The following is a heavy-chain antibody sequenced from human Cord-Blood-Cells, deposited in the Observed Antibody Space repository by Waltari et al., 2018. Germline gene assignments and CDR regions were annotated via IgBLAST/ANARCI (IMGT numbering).Heavy chain of an antibody. CDR1: GFTFSSYG. Sequence: QVQLVESGGGVVQPGRSLRLSCAASGFTFSSYGMHWVRQAPGKGLDWLAVISYDGSNKYYADSVKGRFTISRDNSKNTLYLQMNSLRAEDTAVYYCAKDGKGGSYFDYWGQGTLVTVSS. J-gene: IGHJ4*02. D-gene: IGHD1-26*01. CDR2: ISYDGSNK. V-gene: IGHV3-30*18. CDR3: AKDGKGGSYFDY.